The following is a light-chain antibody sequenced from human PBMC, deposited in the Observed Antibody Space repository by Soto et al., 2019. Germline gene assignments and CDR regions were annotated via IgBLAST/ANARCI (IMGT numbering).Light chain of an antibody. J-gene: IGKJ5*01. CDR3: QQENNWTIT. V-gene: IGKV3-15*01. Sequence: EIVLTQSPDTLSVSQGERATLSCGPSQSVSSNLACYQQKPGQHPSILIYVASTRATGLPARFSGSGSGTEFNLTISRLQSEDFALYDWQQENNWTITFGQGTRLEIK. CDR2: VAS. CDR1: QSVSSN.